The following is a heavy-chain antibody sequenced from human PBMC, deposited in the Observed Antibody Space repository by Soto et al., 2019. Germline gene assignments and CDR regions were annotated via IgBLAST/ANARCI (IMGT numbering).Heavy chain of an antibody. CDR1: GGSISSGGYY. CDR3: ARLGAYYQSLDP. V-gene: IGHV4-31*03. CDR2: IYHSGST. Sequence: SETLSLTCTVSGGSISSGGYYWSWIRQQPGKGLEWIGYIYHSGSTYYNPSLKSRVTISLETSKSQFSLRLTSVTAADSAVYYCARLGAYYQSLDPWGPGTLVTVSS. J-gene: IGHJ5*02. D-gene: IGHD2-21*01.